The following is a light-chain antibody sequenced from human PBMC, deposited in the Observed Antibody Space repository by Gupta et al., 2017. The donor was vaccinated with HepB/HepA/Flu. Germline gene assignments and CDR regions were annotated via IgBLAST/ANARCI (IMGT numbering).Light chain of an antibody. CDR1: QSVSSN. Sequence: EIVMTQSPATLSVSPGERATLSCRASQSVSSNLAWYQQKSGQSPRLLIYGASTRATDIPARFSGSGSGTEFTLTISSLQSEDFAVYYCQQYKNWPYTFGQGTKLEIK. V-gene: IGKV3-15*01. CDR3: QQYKNWPYT. CDR2: GAS. J-gene: IGKJ2*01.